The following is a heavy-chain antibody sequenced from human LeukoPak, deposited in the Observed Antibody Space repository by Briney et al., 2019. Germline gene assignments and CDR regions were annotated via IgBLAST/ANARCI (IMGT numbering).Heavy chain of an antibody. CDR1: GFTFSSYV. CDR2: ISYDGSNE. V-gene: IGHV3-30*04. CDR3: ARETIAVTRKAWFDP. J-gene: IGHJ5*02. Sequence: AGGSLRLSCAASGFTFSSYVMHWVRQAPGKGLEWVAIISYDGSNEYYADSVKGRFTISRDNAKNSLYLQMNSLRAEDTAVYYCARETIAVTRKAWFDPWGQGTLVTVSS. D-gene: IGHD6-19*01.